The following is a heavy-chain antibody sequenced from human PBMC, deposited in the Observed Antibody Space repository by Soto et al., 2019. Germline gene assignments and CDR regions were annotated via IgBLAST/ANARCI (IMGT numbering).Heavy chain of an antibody. CDR3: VRDGTKTLRDWFDP. Sequence: QVQLQESGPGLVKPSETLSLTCTVSGASISGFYWSWIRKSAGKGLEWIGRIYATGTTDYNPSLKGRVMMSVDTSKRPLSPTLTSVTAADPAVYYCVRDGTKTLRDWFDPWGQGISVTVSS. CDR1: GASISGFY. CDR2: IYATGTT. J-gene: IGHJ5*02. V-gene: IGHV4-4*07. D-gene: IGHD1-1*01.